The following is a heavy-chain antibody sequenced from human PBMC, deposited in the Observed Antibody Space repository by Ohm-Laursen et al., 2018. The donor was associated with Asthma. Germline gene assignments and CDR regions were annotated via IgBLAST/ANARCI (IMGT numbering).Heavy chain of an antibody. Sequence: SLRLSCSASGYTFSRYSIHWVRQIPGKGLEWVSSISSSSSYIYYADSVKGRFTISRDNAKNSLYLQMNSLRAEDTAVYYCASKSGGSCYECVAFDIWGQGTMVTVSS. J-gene: IGHJ3*02. CDR3: ASKSGGSCYECVAFDI. CDR2: ISSSSSYI. D-gene: IGHD2-15*01. V-gene: IGHV3-21*01. CDR1: GYTFSRYS.